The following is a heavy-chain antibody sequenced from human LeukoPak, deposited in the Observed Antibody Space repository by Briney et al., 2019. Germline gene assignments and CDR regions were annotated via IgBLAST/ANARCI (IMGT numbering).Heavy chain of an antibody. Sequence: SETLSLTCTVSGGSISSSSYYWGWIRQPPGKGLEWIGSIYYSGSTYYNPSLKSRVTISVDTSKNQFSLKLSSVTAADTAVYYCASWGWRDIVVVPAATDAFDIWGRGTMVTVSS. V-gene: IGHV4-39*01. CDR1: GGSISSSSYY. D-gene: IGHD2-2*01. J-gene: IGHJ3*02. CDR3: ASWGWRDIVVVPAATDAFDI. CDR2: IYYSGST.